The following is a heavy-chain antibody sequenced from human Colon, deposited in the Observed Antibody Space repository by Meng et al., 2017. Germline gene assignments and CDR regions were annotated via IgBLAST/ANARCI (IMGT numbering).Heavy chain of an antibody. Sequence: ASVKVSCKASGYTFTKYAMNWVRQAPGQGLEWMGWIYTNTGNPTYAQGFTGRFVFSLDTSVSTAYLQISSLTAEDTAIYYCARVGDTSSYYSNDYWGQGTPVTVSS. J-gene: IGHJ4*02. D-gene: IGHD3-22*01. CDR1: GYTFTKYA. CDR2: IYTNTGNP. CDR3: ARVGDTSSYYSNDY. V-gene: IGHV7-4-1*02.